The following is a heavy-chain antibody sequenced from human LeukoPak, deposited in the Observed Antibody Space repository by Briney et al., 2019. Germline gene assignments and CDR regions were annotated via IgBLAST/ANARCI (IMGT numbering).Heavy chain of an antibody. J-gene: IGHJ4*02. D-gene: IGHD2-15*01. CDR1: GFAFSNYW. Sequence: GGSLRLSCAASGFAFSNYWMHWVRQAPGKGLMWVSRINSDGSITSYADSVKGRFTISRDNAKNTLYLQMNSLRAEDTGVYYCARAAAVSAIPSDWGQGTLVIISP. CDR2: INSDGSIT. CDR3: ARAAAVSAIPSD. V-gene: IGHV3-74*01.